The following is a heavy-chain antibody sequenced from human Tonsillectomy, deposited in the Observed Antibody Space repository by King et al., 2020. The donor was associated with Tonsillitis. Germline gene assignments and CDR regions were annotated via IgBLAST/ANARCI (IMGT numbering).Heavy chain of an antibody. CDR1: GFTFSSYA. J-gene: IGHJ4*02. CDR2: ISGNGGST. D-gene: IGHD6-13*01. Sequence: VQLVESGGGLVQPGGSLRLSCAASGFTFSSYAMSCVRQAPGKGLEWVAAISGNGGSTYYADSVKDRFTSSRDNSKNTLYLQMNSLRAEDTAVYYCYIAAAGTCDYWGQGTLVTVSS. CDR3: YIAAAGTCDY. V-gene: IGHV3-23*04.